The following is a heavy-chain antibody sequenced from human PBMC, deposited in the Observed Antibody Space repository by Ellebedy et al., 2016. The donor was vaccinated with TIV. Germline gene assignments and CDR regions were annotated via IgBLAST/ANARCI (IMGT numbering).Heavy chain of an antibody. CDR1: GFTFNIAG. J-gene: IGHJ4*02. CDR2: IVFSGTAA. V-gene: IGHV3-21*01. D-gene: IGHD3-3*01. CDR3: ARDGSEWSRDY. Sequence: GESLKISXAASGFTFNIAGTTWVRQAPGKGLEWVGTIVFSGTAAYYSDSVKGRFIISRDNAKNSLFLQMNSLRVEDTAVYYCARDGSEWSRDYWGQGTLVTVSS.